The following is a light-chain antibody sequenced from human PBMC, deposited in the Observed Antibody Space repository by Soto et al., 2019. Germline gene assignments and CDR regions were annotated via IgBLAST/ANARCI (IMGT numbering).Light chain of an antibody. CDR1: QSVSSD. Sequence: EIALSQSPAKRSAPSGERATLCCRASQSVSSDLAWYHQKPGQAPRLLIYGASTRATGIPARFSGSGSGTEFTLTINCLQSEDFAVYYCQQYNNWPRTFGQGAKVDIK. V-gene: IGKV3-15*01. J-gene: IGKJ1*01. CDR3: QQYNNWPRT. CDR2: GAS.